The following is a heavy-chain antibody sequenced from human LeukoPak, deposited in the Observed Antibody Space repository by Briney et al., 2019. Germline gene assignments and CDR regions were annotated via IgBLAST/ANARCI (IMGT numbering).Heavy chain of an antibody. J-gene: IGHJ6*03. CDR2: IYYSRST. CDR1: GVPISSGGYY. CDR3: AIESSSWPYYYYYMDV. Sequence: SQTLSLTCTVSGVPISSGGYYWRWLRQHAGKGLEWIEYIYYSRSTYYNPSLKSRVTISVHTSKNQFSLKLSSVTAADTAVYYCAIESSSWPYYYYYMDVWGKGTTVTVSS. D-gene: IGHD6-13*01. V-gene: IGHV4-31*03.